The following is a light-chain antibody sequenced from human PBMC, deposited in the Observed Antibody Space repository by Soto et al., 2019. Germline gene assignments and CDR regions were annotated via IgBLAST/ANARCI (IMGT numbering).Light chain of an antibody. V-gene: IGLV2-14*01. CDR1: SSDVGGYNY. CDR3: SSYTSSSSVV. Sequence: ALTQPASVSGSPGQSITISCTGTSSDVGGYNYVSWYQQHPGKAPKLMIYDVSDRPSGVSNRFSGSKSGNTASLTISGLQAEDEADYYCSSYTSSSSVVFGGGTQLTVL. CDR2: DVS. J-gene: IGLJ2*01.